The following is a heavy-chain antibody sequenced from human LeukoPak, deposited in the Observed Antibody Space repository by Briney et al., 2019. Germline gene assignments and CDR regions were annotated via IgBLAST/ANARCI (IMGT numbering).Heavy chain of an antibody. J-gene: IGHJ3*02. CDR3: ARGVKGLRGAFDI. V-gene: IGHV4-31*03. CDR2: IYYSGST. CDR1: GGSISSGVYY. D-gene: IGHD3-10*01. Sequence: SQTLSLTCTVSGGSISSGVYYWSWVRQHPGKGLEWIGYIYYSGSTYSNPSLKSRLTMSVDISKNQFSLKLSSVTAADTAVYYCARGVKGLRGAFDIWGQGTMVTVSS.